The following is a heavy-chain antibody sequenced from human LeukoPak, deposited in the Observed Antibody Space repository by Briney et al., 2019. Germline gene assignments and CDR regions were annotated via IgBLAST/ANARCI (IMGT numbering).Heavy chain of an antibody. CDR1: GGTFSSYA. Sequence: ASVKVSCKASGGTFSSYAISWVRQAPGQGLEWMGGIIPIFGTANYAQKFQGRVTITADESTSTAYMELSSLRSEDTAVYYCAREWSRESGSSWSLFDYWGQGTLVTVSS. CDR2: IIPIFGTA. V-gene: IGHV1-69*13. D-gene: IGHD6-13*01. CDR3: AREWSRESGSSWSLFDY. J-gene: IGHJ4*02.